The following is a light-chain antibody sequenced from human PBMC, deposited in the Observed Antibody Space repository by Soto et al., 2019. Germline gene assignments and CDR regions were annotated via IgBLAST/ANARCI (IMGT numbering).Light chain of an antibody. J-gene: IGLJ1*01. V-gene: IGLV1-44*01. CDR3: AAWDNSLNSDV. CDR2: NND. CDR1: TSNIGSNP. Sequence: QPVLTQPPSASGTPGQRVTISCSGGTSNIGSNPVNWYQQLPGTAAKLLIYNNDQRPSGVPDRFSGSKSGTSASLAISGLQSEGEADYYCAAWDNSLNSDVFGTGTKVTV.